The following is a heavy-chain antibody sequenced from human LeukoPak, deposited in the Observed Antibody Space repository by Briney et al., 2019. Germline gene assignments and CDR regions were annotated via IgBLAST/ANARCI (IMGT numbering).Heavy chain of an antibody. Sequence: GGSLRLSCAASGFSFSTYWMSWVRQTSEKGLEFVANIDQGGSVRNYMDSLKGRCTISRDNAKKSLYLEINSLRADDTAVYYCARDPESSSFDLWGRGALVTVSS. D-gene: IGHD6-13*01. CDR1: GFSFSTYW. CDR3: ARDPESSSFDL. CDR2: IDQGGSVR. J-gene: IGHJ4*02. V-gene: IGHV3-7*01.